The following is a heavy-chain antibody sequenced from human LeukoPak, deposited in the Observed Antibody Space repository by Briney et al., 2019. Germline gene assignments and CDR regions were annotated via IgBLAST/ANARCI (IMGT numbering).Heavy chain of an antibody. V-gene: IGHV4-34*01. CDR1: GGSFSGYY. D-gene: IGHD2-8*01. J-gene: IGHJ5*02. CDR2: INHSGST. Sequence: SETLSLTCAVYGGSFSGYYWSWIRQPPGKGLEWIGEINHSGSTNYNPSLKSRVTISVDTSKNQFSLKLSSVTAADTAVCYCARDRRYCTNGVCYGGFDPWGQGTLVTVSS. CDR3: ARDRRYCTNGVCYGGFDP.